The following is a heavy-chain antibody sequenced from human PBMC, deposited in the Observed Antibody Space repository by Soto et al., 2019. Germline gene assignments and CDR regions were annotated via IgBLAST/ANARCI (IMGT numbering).Heavy chain of an antibody. CDR2: IIPIFGTA. J-gene: IGHJ6*02. D-gene: IGHD3-22*01. Sequence: SVKVSCKASGGTFSSCAISWVRQAPGQGLDWMGGIIPIFGTANYAQKFQGRVTITADESTSTAYMELSSLRSEDTAVYYCARDADDSSGYYYGSHGMDVRGQGTTVTVSS. CDR3: ARDADDSSGYYYGSHGMDV. V-gene: IGHV1-69*13. CDR1: GGTFSSCA.